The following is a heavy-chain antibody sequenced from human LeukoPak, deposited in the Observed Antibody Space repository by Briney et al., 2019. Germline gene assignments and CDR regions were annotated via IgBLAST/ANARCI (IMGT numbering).Heavy chain of an antibody. CDR1: GFTFNDYY. D-gene: IGHD1/OR15-1a*01. CDR3: ARAGTTMSLADAFDI. V-gene: IGHV3-11*01. CDR2: ISISGTAV. J-gene: IGHJ3*02. Sequence: PGGSLRLSCAASGFTFNDYYMAWIRQSPGMGLEWISYISISGTAVCYADSVRGRFTISRDNARDSLYLQMNSLRAEDTAVYYCARAGTTMSLADAFDIWGRGTMVTVSS.